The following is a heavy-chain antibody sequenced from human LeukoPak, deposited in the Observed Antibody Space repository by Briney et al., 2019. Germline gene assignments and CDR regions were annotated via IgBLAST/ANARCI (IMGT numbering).Heavy chain of an antibody. V-gene: IGHV2-70*01. J-gene: IGHJ4*02. D-gene: IGHD3-16*02. CDR3: ARSDYVWGSYRLSYFDY. CDR1: GFSLSTSGMC. Sequence: EFGPTLVNPTQTLTLTCTFTGFSLSTSGMCVSWIRQPPGKTLEWPALIDWDDDKYYSTSLKTRLTISKDTSKHQVVLTMTNMDPVDTATYYCARSDYVWGSYRLSYFDYWGQGTLVTVSS. CDR2: IDWDDDK.